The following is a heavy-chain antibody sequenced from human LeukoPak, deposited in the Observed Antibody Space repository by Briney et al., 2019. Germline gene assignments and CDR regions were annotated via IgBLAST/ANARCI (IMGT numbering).Heavy chain of an antibody. CDR3: ARVSAAGIVDTVPIDY. Sequence: GGSLRLYCAASGFTFSSYAMHWVRQAPGKGLEWVAVISYDGSNKYYADSVKGRFTISRDNSKNTLYLQMNSLRAEDTAVYYCARVSAAGIVDTVPIDYWGQGTLVTVS. CDR1: GFTFSSYA. CDR2: ISYDGSNK. D-gene: IGHD6-13*01. J-gene: IGHJ4*02. V-gene: IGHV3-30-3*01.